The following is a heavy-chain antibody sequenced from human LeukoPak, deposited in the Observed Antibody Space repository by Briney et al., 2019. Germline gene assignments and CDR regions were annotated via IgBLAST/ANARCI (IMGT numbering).Heavy chain of an antibody. CDR3: ARQGPTTVTTRNYYYYGMDV. D-gene: IGHD4-17*01. J-gene: IGHJ6*02. CDR2: IYPGDSDT. CDR1: GYSFTSYW. V-gene: IGHV5-51*01. Sequence: GESLKISCKGSGYSFTSYWIGWVRQMPGKGLEWMGIIYPGDSDTRYSPSFQGQVTISADKSISTAYLQWSSLKASDTAMYYCARQGPTTVTTRNYYYYGMDVWGQGTTVTVSS.